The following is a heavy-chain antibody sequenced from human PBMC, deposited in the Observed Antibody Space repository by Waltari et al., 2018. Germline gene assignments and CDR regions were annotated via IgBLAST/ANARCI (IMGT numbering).Heavy chain of an antibody. V-gene: IGHV3-48*04. CDR3: ARDMPNYFESSRAFDI. CDR1: GFTFSRYG. J-gene: IGHJ3*02. Sequence: EVQLVESGGGLVQPGGSLRLSCAASGFTFSRYGMNWVRQAPGKGLEWVSYISSSGFIYYADSVKGRFTISRDNAKNSLFLQMNSLRAEDTAVYYCARDMPNYFESSRAFDIWGQGTMVTVSS. CDR2: ISSSGFI. D-gene: IGHD3-22*01.